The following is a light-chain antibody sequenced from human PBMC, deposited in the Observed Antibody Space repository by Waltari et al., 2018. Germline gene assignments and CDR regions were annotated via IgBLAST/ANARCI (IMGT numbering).Light chain of an antibody. CDR2: NDI. Sequence: SYELTQPPSVSSFSGQTARITCSGDELPEQYANWFQQKPGQAPVLLIYNDIERASGIPERFSGSSSGTTATLNISGVLGEDEADYYCQSTASSGVVYVFGTGTKVAVL. V-gene: IGLV3-25*03. CDR1: ELPEQY. J-gene: IGLJ1*01. CDR3: QSTASSGVVYV.